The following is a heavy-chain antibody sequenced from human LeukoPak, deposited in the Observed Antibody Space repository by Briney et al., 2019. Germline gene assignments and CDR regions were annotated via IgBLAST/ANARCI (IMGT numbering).Heavy chain of an antibody. V-gene: IGHV4-59*08. CDR2: IYYSGST. CDR3: ARHVGYCSGGSCSNFDY. Sequence: SETLSLTCTVSGGSISSYYWSWIRQPPGKGLEWIGYIYYSGSTNYNPSLKSRVTISVDTSKNQFSLELSSVTAADTAVYYCARHVGYCSGGSCSNFDYWGQGTLVTVSS. J-gene: IGHJ4*02. CDR1: GGSISSYY. D-gene: IGHD2-15*01.